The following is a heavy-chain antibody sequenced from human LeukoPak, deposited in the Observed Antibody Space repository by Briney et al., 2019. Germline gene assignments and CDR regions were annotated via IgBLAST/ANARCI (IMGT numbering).Heavy chain of an antibody. CDR3: ARGDSSGYSQPFDY. CDR2: IYYSGST. Sequence: SETLSLTCTVSGGSISSSSYYWGWIRQPPGRGLEWIGSIYYSGSTYYNPSLKSRVTISVDTSKNQFSLKLSSVTAADTAVYYCARGDSSGYSQPFDYWGQGTLVTVSS. V-gene: IGHV4-39*07. J-gene: IGHJ4*02. CDR1: GGSISSSSYY. D-gene: IGHD3-22*01.